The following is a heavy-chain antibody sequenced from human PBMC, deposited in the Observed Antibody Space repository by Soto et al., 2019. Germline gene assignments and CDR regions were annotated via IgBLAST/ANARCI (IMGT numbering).Heavy chain of an antibody. Sequence: ASVKVSCKASGYTFTSYGISWVRQAPGQGLEWMGWISAYNGNTNYAQKLQGRVTMTTDTSTSTAYMELRSLRSDDTAVYYCARGTLSWLRLRYYYYMDVWGKGTSVTVSS. CDR3: ARGTLSWLRLRYYYYMDV. J-gene: IGHJ6*03. D-gene: IGHD5-12*01. V-gene: IGHV1-18*01. CDR2: ISAYNGNT. CDR1: GYTFTSYG.